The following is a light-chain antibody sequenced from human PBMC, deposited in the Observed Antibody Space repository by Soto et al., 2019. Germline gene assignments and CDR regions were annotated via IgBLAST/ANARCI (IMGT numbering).Light chain of an antibody. CDR1: QSISRW. J-gene: IGKJ5*01. V-gene: IGKV1-5*01. Sequence: IQLTQSPSTLSASLGDTGTMTCRASQSISRWLSWYQQKAGKAPKLLIYDASTLQTGVASRFSGSMSGTEFTLTITGLQPDDSATYYCKQYNSYWTFGPGTRLEI. CDR2: DAS. CDR3: KQYNSYWT.